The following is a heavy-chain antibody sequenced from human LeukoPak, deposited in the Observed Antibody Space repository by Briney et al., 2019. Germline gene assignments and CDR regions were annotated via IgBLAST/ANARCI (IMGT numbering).Heavy chain of an antibody. V-gene: IGHV1-46*01. J-gene: IGHJ4*01. CDR2: INPSGGRT. Sequence: ASVKVSCKASGYTFTSYYMHWVRQAPGQGLDWMGIINPSGGRTSYAQKFQGRVTMTSDMSTSTVYMERSSLRSENTAVYYCARVSHIVASFDYWGHVTLVTVSS. CDR1: GYTFTSYY. CDR3: ARVSHIVASFDY. D-gene: IGHD5-12*01.